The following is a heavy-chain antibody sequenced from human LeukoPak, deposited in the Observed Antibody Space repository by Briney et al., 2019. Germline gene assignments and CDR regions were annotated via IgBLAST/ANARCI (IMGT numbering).Heavy chain of an antibody. J-gene: IGHJ6*02. CDR2: ISYDGSNK. V-gene: IGHV3-30*18. CDR1: EFTFSSFR. Sequence: GGSLRLSCAASEFTFSSFRMHWGRQAPGKGLEWVAVISYDGSNKYYADSVKGRFTISRDNSKNTLYLQMNSLRGEDTAVYYCAKDGPWSTGTGTFYNGLDVWGQGTTVTVSS. D-gene: IGHD1-14*01. CDR3: AKDGPWSTGTGTFYNGLDV.